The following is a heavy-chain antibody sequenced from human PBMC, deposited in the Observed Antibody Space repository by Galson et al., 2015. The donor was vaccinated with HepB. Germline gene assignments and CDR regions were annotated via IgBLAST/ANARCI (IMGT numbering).Heavy chain of an antibody. Sequence: SVKVSCKASGGTFSSYAISWVRQAPGQGLEWMGGIIPIFGTANYAQKFQGRVTITADESTSTAYMELSSLRSEDTAAYYCARGSLRIVVVNYYYGMDVWGQGTTVTVSS. CDR1: GGTFSSYA. D-gene: IGHD3-22*01. CDR3: ARGSLRIVVVNYYYGMDV. V-gene: IGHV1-69*13. CDR2: IIPIFGTA. J-gene: IGHJ6*02.